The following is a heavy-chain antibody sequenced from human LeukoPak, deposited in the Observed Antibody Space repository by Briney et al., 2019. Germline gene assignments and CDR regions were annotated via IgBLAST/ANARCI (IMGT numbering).Heavy chain of an antibody. CDR1: GGSISSSSYY. J-gene: IGHJ5*02. CDR3: ARGAIRLRRAYWFDP. Sequence: SETLSLTCTVSGGSISSSSYYWGWIRQPPGTGLEWIGEINHSGSTNYNPSLKSRVTISVDTSKNQFSLKLSSVTAADTAVYYCARGAIRLRRAYWFDPWGQGTLVTVSS. V-gene: IGHV4-39*07. D-gene: IGHD4-17*01. CDR2: INHSGST.